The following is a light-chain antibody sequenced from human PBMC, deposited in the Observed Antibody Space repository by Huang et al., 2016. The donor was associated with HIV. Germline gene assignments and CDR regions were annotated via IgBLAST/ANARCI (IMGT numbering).Light chain of an antibody. Sequence: EIVLTQSPATLSLSPGERATLSCWASENIFNYLAWYHQKPGQAPRPLIYDATNRATGIPARFSGSGSGTDFTLTISSLEPEDFAVYYCQQRSNWPRTFGGGTKVEIK. CDR3: QQRSNWPRT. CDR2: DAT. CDR1: ENIFNY. V-gene: IGKV3-11*01. J-gene: IGKJ4*01.